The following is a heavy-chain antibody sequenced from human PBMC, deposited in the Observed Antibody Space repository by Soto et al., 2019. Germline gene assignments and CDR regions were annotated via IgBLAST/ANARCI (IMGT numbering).Heavy chain of an antibody. J-gene: IGHJ6*02. CDR2: IWYDGSNK. CDR3: ARTDIVVVVAATLRGHYGMDV. CDR1: GFTFSSYG. V-gene: IGHV3-33*01. D-gene: IGHD2-15*01. Sequence: QVQLVESGGGVVQPGRSLRLSCAASGFTFSSYGMHWVRQAPGKGLEWVAVIWYDGSNKYYADSVKGRFTISRDNSXNSRHLXXNSLRAEDTAVYYCARTDIVVVVAATLRGHYGMDVWGQGTTVTVSS.